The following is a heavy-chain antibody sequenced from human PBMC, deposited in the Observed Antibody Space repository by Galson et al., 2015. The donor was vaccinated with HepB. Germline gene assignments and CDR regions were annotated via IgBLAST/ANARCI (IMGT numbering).Heavy chain of an antibody. D-gene: IGHD2-15*01. Sequence: SLRLSCAASGFTFSNYWMSWVRQAPGKGLEWVANIKHDGSEKYYVDSVKGRFTISRDNAKNSLYLQINSLRAEDTAVYYCARGRVDDYWGQGTLVTVSS. CDR2: IKHDGSEK. CDR1: GFTFSNYW. V-gene: IGHV3-7*01. CDR3: ARGRVDDY. J-gene: IGHJ4*02.